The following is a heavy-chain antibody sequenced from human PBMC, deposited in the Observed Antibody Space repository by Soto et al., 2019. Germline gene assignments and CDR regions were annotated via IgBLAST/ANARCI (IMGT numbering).Heavy chain of an antibody. V-gene: IGHV4-30-2*01. CDR1: GGSLSTGGYS. CDR3: ARVKYGSGSFNWFDP. CDR2: IYPSGST. J-gene: IGHJ5*02. Sequence: SETLSLTCAVSGGSLSTGGYSWSWIRQPPGKGLEWIGYIYPSGSTYYNPSLQSRVTISVDRSKNQFSLNLTSVTAADTAVYYCARVKYGSGSFNWFDPWGQGTQVNVSS. D-gene: IGHD3-10*01.